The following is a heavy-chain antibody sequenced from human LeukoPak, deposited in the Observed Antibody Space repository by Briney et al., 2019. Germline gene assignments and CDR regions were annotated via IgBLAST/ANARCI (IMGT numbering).Heavy chain of an antibody. Sequence: PGGSLRLSCAASGFTFSSYAMSWVRQAPGKGLEWVSAISGSGGSTYYADSVKGRFTISRDNSKNTLYLQMNSLRAEDTAVYYCARTNEYYYYGMDVWGQGTTVTVSS. V-gene: IGHV3-23*01. CDR2: ISGSGGST. CDR1: GFTFSSYA. D-gene: IGHD1-1*01. CDR3: ARTNEYYYYGMDV. J-gene: IGHJ6*02.